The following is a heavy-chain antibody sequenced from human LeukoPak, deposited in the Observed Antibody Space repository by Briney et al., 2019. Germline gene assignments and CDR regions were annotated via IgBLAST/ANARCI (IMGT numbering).Heavy chain of an antibody. CDR1: GGSISSGDYY. V-gene: IGHV4-30-4*01. CDR3: ARRSCSGGSCYSTYYYYYGMDV. CDR2: TYYSGST. Sequence: SQTLSLTCTVSGGSISSGDYYWSWIRQPPGKGLEWIGYTYYSGSTYYNPSLKSRVTISVDTSKNQFSLKLSSVTAADTAVYYCARRSCSGGSCYSTYYYYYGMDVWGQGTTVTVSS. D-gene: IGHD2-15*01. J-gene: IGHJ6*02.